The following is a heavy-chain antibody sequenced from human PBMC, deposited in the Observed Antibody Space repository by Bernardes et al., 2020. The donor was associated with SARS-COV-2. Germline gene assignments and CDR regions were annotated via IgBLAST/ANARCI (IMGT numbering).Heavy chain of an antibody. CDR3: AREGETRNYYYYGMDV. D-gene: IGHD2-21*01. CDR2: INKDGSEK. CDR1: GCTFSNYW. V-gene: IGHV3-7*01. J-gene: IGHJ6*02. Sequence: GGSLRLSCSASGCTFSNYWMSWVRQAPGKGLEWVANINKDGSEKYYVDSVKGRFTISRDNDKNSLHLQMNSLRAEDTAVYYCAREGETRNYYYYGMDVRGQGTTVTVSS.